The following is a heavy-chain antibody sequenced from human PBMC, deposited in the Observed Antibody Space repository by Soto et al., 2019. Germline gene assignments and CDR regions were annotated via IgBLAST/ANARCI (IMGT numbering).Heavy chain of an antibody. CDR1: GGSVSSGSYY. CDR2: IYCSGST. Sequence: SETLSLTCTVSGGSVSSGSYYWSWIRQPPGKGLEWIGYIYCSGSTNYNPSLKSRVTISVDTSKNQFSLKLSSVTAADTAVYYCAREGYDFWSGSRLDPWGQGTLVTVSS. J-gene: IGHJ5*02. CDR3: AREGYDFWSGSRLDP. D-gene: IGHD3-3*01. V-gene: IGHV4-61*01.